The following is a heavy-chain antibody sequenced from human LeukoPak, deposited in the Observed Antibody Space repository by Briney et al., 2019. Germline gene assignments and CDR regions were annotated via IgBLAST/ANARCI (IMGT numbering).Heavy chain of an antibody. CDR1: GYTFTNYD. J-gene: IGHJ4*02. Sequence: ASVKVSCKASGYTFTNYDINWVRQATGQGLEWMGYMNPNSGNTGYAQKFRGRVTITKDTSISTAYMELSSLRSEDTAVYYCGREGFDYWGQGTLVTVSS. V-gene: IGHV1-8*03. CDR2: MNPNSGNT. CDR3: GREGFDY.